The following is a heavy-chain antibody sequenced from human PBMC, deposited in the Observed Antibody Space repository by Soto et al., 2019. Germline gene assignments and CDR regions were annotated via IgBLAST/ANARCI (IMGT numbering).Heavy chain of an antibody. CDR1: GFTFSSYG. D-gene: IGHD3-3*01. CDR3: AKDSNKPVGYYDFWRGYHNQYYFDY. J-gene: IGHJ4*02. CDR2: ISYDGSNK. Sequence: GGSLILSCAASGFTFSSYGMHWVLQAPGKGLEWVAVISYDGSNKYYADSVKGRFTISRDNSKNTLYLQMNSLRAEDTAVYYCAKDSNKPVGYYDFWRGYHNQYYFDYWGQGTLVTVSS. V-gene: IGHV3-30*18.